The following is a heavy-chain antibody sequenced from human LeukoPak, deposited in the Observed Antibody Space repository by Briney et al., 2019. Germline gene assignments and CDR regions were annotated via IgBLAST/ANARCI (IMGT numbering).Heavy chain of an antibody. D-gene: IGHD4-23*01. CDR3: ARLGGNYGHIDY. V-gene: IGHV4-39*01. Sequence: PSETLSLTCTVSGGSIGSRNDYWGWIRQPPGKGLEWIGTIYYSGSTYYNPSLKSRVTISVDTSKNQFSLQLTSVTAADTAVYYCARLGGNYGHIDYWGQGTLVTVSS. CDR2: IYYSGST. CDR1: GGSIGSRNDY. J-gene: IGHJ4*02.